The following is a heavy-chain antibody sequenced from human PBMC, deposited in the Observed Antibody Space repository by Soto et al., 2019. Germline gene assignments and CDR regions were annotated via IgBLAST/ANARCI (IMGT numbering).Heavy chain of an antibody. CDR3: TRDPYGGSRYYFDS. J-gene: IGHJ4*02. CDR2: IWYDGSNK. Sequence: GGSLRLSCAASGFSFSNYAMHWVRQAPGKGLEWVAVIWYDGSNKYYADSVKGRFTISKDNSQTTVYLQMNSLRAEDTAVYYCTRDPYGGSRYYFDSWGQGTLVTVS. D-gene: IGHD1-26*01. V-gene: IGHV3-33*01. CDR1: GFSFSNYA.